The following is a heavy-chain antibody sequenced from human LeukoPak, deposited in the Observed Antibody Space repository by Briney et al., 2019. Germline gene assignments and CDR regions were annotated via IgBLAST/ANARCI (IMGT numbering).Heavy chain of an antibody. CDR1: GFTFSSYA. CDR3: ARDRIAVAGTAVDH. Sequence: GGSLRLSCAASGFTFSSYAMHWVRQAPGKGLEWVAVISYDGSNKYYADSVKGRFTISRDNSKNTLYLQMNSLRAEDTAVYYCARDRIAVAGTAVDHWGQGTLVTVSS. CDR2: ISYDGSNK. V-gene: IGHV3-30-3*01. D-gene: IGHD6-19*01. J-gene: IGHJ4*02.